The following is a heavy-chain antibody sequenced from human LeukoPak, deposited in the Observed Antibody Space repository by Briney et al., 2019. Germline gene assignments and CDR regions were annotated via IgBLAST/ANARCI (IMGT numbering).Heavy chain of an antibody. J-gene: IGHJ4*02. CDR3: AREEVVDGYKFLDY. CDR2: IYYSGTT. V-gene: IGHV4-59*01. D-gene: IGHD5-24*01. Sequence: SETLSLTCTVSGGSISSFYWSWLRQPPGKGLEWIGYIYYSGTTNVNHSLKSRVTISVDTSKNQFSLKLSSVTAADTAVYYCAREEVVDGYKFLDYWGQGTLVTVSS. CDR1: GGSISSFY.